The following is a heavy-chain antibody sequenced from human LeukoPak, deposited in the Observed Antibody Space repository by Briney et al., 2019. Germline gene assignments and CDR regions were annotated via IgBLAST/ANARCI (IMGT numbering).Heavy chain of an antibody. CDR2: TYYRSKWYN. V-gene: IGHV6-1*01. J-gene: IGHJ4*02. Sequence: SQTLSLTCAISGDSVSGNSVAWNWIRQSPSRGLEWLGRTYYRSKWYNDYAVSVKSRISVNPDTSKNQFSLQLNSVTPEDTAAYYCARDRSLSFDYWGQGTLVTVSS. CDR3: ARDRSLSFDY. CDR1: GDSVSGNSVA.